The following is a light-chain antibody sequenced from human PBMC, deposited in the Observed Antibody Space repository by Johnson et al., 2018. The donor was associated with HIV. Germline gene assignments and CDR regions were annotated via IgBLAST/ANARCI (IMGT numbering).Light chain of an antibody. CDR1: SSNIGNNY. J-gene: IGLJ1*01. CDR2: ENN. Sequence: QSVLTQPPSVSAAPGQKVTISCSGSSSNIGNNYVSWYQQLPGTAPKLLIYENNKRPSGIPDRFSGSKSGTSATLGITGLQTGDEADYYCGTWDSSPRTAFFGTGTKVTVL. V-gene: IGLV1-51*02. CDR3: GTWDSSPRTAF.